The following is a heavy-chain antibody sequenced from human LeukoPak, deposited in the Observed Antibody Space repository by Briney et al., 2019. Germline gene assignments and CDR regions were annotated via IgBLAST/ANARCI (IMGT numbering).Heavy chain of an antibody. J-gene: IGHJ4*02. Sequence: SETLSLTCTVSGGSLSGYYWSWIRQPAGQGLEWIGRTYTNGDTKFNPSLTSRVTMSVDTSKNQLSLKLRPVTAADTAVYYCARAAGAAGGQYFDYWGQGTLVTVSS. V-gene: IGHV4-4*07. CDR1: GGSLSGYY. CDR2: TYTNGDT. CDR3: ARAAGAAGGQYFDY. D-gene: IGHD6-13*01.